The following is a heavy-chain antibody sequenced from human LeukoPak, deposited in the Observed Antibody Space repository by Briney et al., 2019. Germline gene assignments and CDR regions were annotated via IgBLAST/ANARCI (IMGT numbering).Heavy chain of an antibody. J-gene: IGHJ4*02. CDR2: IYTSGST. CDR1: GGSISSYY. D-gene: IGHD6-6*01. Sequence: SETLSLTCTVSGGSISSYYWSWIRQPAGKGLEWIGRIYTSGSTNYNPSLKSRVTISVDTSKNQLSLILNSVTAADTAVYYCARRPVSSKAIDYWGQGTLVTVSS. CDR3: ARRPVSSKAIDY. V-gene: IGHV4-4*07.